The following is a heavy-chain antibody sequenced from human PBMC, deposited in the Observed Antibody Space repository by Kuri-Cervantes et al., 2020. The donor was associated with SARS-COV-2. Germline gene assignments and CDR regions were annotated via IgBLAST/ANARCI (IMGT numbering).Heavy chain of an antibody. CDR3: ARDRNMITFGGPRGYYYGMDV. D-gene: IGHD3-16*01. V-gene: IGHV4-61*01. CDR1: GGSVSSGSYY. J-gene: IGHJ6*02. Sequence: SETLSLTCTVSGGSVSSGSYYWSWIRQPPGKGLEWIGYIYYSGSTNYNPSLKSRVTISVDTSKNQFSLKLSSVTAADTAVYYCARDRNMITFGGPRGYYYGMDVWGQGTTVTVSS. CDR2: IYYSGST.